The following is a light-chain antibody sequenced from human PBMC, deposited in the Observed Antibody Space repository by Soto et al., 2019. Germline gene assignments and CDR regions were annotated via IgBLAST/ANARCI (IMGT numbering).Light chain of an antibody. CDR1: QSVSSN. J-gene: IGKJ1*01. Sequence: IVVYKSPAALSLSQGERATLSCRASQSVSSNLAWYQQKPGQAPMLLIYDASTRATGIPARSSGRGCGTEFILTISILHAEDVVVYYCQQYDYRPEPFGQGTKVDIK. CDR3: QQYDYRPEP. CDR2: DAS. V-gene: IGKV3-15*01.